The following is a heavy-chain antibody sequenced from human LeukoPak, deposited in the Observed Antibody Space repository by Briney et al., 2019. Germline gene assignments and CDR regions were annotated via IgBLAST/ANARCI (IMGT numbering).Heavy chain of an antibody. D-gene: IGHD2-2*01. V-gene: IGHV1-46*01. J-gene: IGHJ4*02. CDR3: ARDMGVVPAAMRYFDY. CDR1: GYTLTSYY. CDR2: INPSGGST. Sequence: ASVKISCKTFGYTLTSYYMHLVRHPPRQGLECIVIINPSGGSTSYAQKFQGRVTISRDTSTSTVYMELSSLRSEDTAVYYCARDMGVVPAAMRYFDYWGQGTLVTVS.